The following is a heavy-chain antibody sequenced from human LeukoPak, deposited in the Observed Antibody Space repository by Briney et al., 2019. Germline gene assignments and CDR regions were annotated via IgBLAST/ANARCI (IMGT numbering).Heavy chain of an antibody. CDR2: TSYDESNR. V-gene: IGHV3-30-3*01. D-gene: IGHD2-2*01. J-gene: IGHJ3*02. CDR3: AISRDCSGTSCPGALDI. CDR1: GFTFSSYA. Sequence: TGGSLRLSCAASGFTFSSYAVHWVRQAPGKGLEWVAVTSYDESNRYHADSVKGRFTISRDNSKNTLYLQMNSLTAEDTAVYYCAISRDCSGTSCPGALDIWGQGTMVTVSS.